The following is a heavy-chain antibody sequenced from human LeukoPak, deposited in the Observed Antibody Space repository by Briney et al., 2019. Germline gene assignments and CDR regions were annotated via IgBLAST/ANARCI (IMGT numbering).Heavy chain of an antibody. Sequence: ASVKVSCKASGYTFTSYDINWVRQATGQGLEWMGWMNPNSGNTGYAQKFQGRVTITRNTSISTAYMELSSLRSEDTAVYYCAREGVGYCTNGVCSQYYYYYMDVWGKGTTVTVSS. D-gene: IGHD2-8*01. CDR2: MNPNSGNT. V-gene: IGHV1-8*03. J-gene: IGHJ6*03. CDR3: AREGVGYCTNGVCSQYYYYYMDV. CDR1: GYTFTSYD.